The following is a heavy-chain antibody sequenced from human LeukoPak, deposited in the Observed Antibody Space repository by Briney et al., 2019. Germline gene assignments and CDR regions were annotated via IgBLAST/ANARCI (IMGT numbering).Heavy chain of an antibody. CDR3: AKDISYDSSGYYDY. V-gene: IGHV3-43*01. J-gene: IGHJ4*02. Sequence: GGSLRLSCAASGFTFDDYTIHWVRQAPGKGLEWVSLISWDGGSRYYADSVKGRFTISRDNAKNSLYLQMNSLRAEDTALYYCAKDISYDSSGYYDYWGQGTLVTVSS. CDR2: ISWDGGSR. CDR1: GFTFDDYT. D-gene: IGHD3-22*01.